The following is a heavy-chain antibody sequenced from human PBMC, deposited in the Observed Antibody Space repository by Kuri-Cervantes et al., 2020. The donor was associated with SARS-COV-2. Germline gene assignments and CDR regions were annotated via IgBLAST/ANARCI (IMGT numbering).Heavy chain of an antibody. CDR1: GFTFSSYG. Sequence: GGSLRLSCAASGFTFSSYGMHWVRQAPGKGLEWVAVISYDGSNKYYADSVKGRFTISRDNSKNTLYLQMNSLRAEDTAVYYCAKDLGITIFGVEDYYGMDVWGQGTTVTGSS. CDR3: AKDLGITIFGVEDYYGMDV. V-gene: IGHV3-30*18. D-gene: IGHD3-3*01. CDR2: ISYDGSNK. J-gene: IGHJ6*01.